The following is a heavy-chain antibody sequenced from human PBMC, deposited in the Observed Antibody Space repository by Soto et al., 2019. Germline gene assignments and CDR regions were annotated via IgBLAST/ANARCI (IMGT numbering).Heavy chain of an antibody. J-gene: IGHJ6*02. CDR1: GFTFSSYG. CDR2: ISYDGSNK. Sequence: QVQLVESGGGVVQPGRSLRLSCAASGFTFSSYGMHWVRQAPGKGLEWVAVISYDGSNKYYADSVKGRFTISRDNSKNTLYLKMNSLRTEGPAVYYCAKEGGGYYYYGMDVWGQGTTVTVSS. D-gene: IGHD3-16*01. V-gene: IGHV3-30*18. CDR3: AKEGGGYYYYGMDV.